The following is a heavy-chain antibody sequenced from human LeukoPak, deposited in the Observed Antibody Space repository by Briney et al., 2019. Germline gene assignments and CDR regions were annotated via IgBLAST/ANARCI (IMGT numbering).Heavy chain of an antibody. CDR3: AKGGNTMTSAFHI. CDR1: GFTFSSYA. Sequence: GGSLRLSCAASGFTFSSYAMSWVRQAPGKGLEWVSDISSSGGSTFYADSVKGRFTISRDNSKNTLYLQMNSLRAEDTAVYYCAKGGNTMTSAFHIWGQGTMVAVSS. CDR2: ISSSGGST. D-gene: IGHD4-17*01. J-gene: IGHJ3*02. V-gene: IGHV3-23*01.